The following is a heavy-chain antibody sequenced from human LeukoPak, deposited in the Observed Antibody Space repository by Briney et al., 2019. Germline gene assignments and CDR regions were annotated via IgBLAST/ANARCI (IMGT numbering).Heavy chain of an antibody. CDR3: ATSRAWLGAPFDY. D-gene: IGHD1-26*01. CDR1: GFTFTTYS. Sequence: PGGSLRLSCAASGFTFTTYSMNWVRQAPGKGLKWVSYITSRSSTIYYADSVKGRFTISRDNAKNSLFLQMNSLRDEDTAVYHCATSRAWLGAPFDYWGQGTLVTVSS. CDR2: ITSRSSTI. V-gene: IGHV3-48*02. J-gene: IGHJ4*02.